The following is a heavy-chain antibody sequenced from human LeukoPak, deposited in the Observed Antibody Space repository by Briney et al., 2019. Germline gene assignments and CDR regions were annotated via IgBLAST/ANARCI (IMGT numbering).Heavy chain of an antibody. CDR1: GFTFSSYA. CDR3: AKILLAGAPQPYYYYGMDV. D-gene: IGHD1-26*01. J-gene: IGHJ6*02. Sequence: PGGSLRLSCAASGFTFSSYAMSWVRQAPGKGLEWVSAISGSGGSTYYADSVKGRFTISRDNSKNTLYLQMNSLRAEDTAVYYCAKILLAGAPQPYYYYGMDVWGQGTTVTVSS. V-gene: IGHV3-23*01. CDR2: ISGSGGST.